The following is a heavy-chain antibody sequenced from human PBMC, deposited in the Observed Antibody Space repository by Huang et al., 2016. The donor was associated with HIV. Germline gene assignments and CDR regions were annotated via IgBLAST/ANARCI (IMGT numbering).Heavy chain of an antibody. CDR3: AREDDLASSGYYGSFDY. D-gene: IGHD3-22*01. Sequence: EVKLVESGGGLVKPGGSLRLSCAASGFTFSTYTMHWVRQAPGKGLEWFSSISRSRSYIYYADSGKGRFTISRDKAKSSLYLKMNSLRAEDTATYYCAREDDLASSGYYGSFDYWGQGTLVTVSS. CDR2: ISRSRSYI. J-gene: IGHJ4*02. CDR1: GFTFSTYT. V-gene: IGHV3-21*01.